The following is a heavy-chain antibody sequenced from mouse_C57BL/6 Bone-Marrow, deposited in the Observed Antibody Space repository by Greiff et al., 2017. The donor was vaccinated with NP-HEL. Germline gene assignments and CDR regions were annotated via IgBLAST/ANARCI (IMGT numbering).Heavy chain of an antibody. CDR2: ISSGSSTI. Sequence: EVMLVESGGGLVKPGGSLKLSCAASGFTFRDYGMHWVRQAPEKGLEWVAYISSGSSTIYYADTVKGRFTISRDNAKNTLFLQMTSVRSEDTAMYYCARPLFLRSFAYWGQGTLVTVSA. CDR3: ARPLFLRSFAY. D-gene: IGHD1-1*01. J-gene: IGHJ3*01. V-gene: IGHV5-17*01. CDR1: GFTFRDYG.